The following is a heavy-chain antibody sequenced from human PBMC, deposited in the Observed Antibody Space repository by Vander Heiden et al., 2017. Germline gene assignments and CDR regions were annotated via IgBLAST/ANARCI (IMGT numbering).Heavy chain of an antibody. CDR3: ATSPSSGYN. J-gene: IGHJ1*01. D-gene: IGHD3-22*01. V-gene: IGHV3-72*01. CDR1: GFTFSDHY. Sequence: EVQLVGSGGGLVQPGGSLRLSCVSSGFTFSDHYMDWVRQAPGKGLEWVGRIRNKAASHTTAYAASVEGRFAISRDDSKNSLYLQLNSLKTEDTAMYYCATSPSSGYNWGQGTQVTVSS. CDR2: IRNKAASHTT.